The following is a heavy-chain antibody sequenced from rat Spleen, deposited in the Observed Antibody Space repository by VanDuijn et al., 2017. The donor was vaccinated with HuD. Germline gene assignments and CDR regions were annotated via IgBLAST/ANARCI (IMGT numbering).Heavy chain of an antibody. CDR1: GFSLISNT. CDR2: IWGDGST. Sequence: QVQLKESGPGLVQPSETLSLTCTVSGFSLISNTIHWVRQPPGKGLEWMGGIWGDGSTDYNSALKSRLRISRDTSKSQVYLKMNSLQTEDTATYYCARGDYSSPRGGYWGQGVTVTVSS. CDR3: ARGDYSSPRGGY. D-gene: IGHD1-2*01. V-gene: IGHV2-1*01. J-gene: IGHJ2*01.